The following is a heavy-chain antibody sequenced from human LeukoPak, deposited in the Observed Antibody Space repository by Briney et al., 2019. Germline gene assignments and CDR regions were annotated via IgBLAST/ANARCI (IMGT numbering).Heavy chain of an antibody. V-gene: IGHV3-21*01. CDR3: ARSRTVTTNDY. J-gene: IGHJ4*02. CDR2: ISSSSDNI. D-gene: IGHD4-17*01. Sequence: PGGSLRLSCAASGFTFSRYIMNWVRQAPGKGLEWVSSISSSSDNIYYADSVKGRFTISRDNSKNTLYLQMNSLRAEDTAVYYCARSRTVTTNDYWGQGTLVTVSS. CDR1: GFTFSRYI.